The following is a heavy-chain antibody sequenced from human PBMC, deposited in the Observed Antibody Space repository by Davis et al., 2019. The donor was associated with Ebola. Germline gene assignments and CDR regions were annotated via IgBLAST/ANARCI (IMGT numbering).Heavy chain of an antibody. V-gene: IGHV3-11*03. CDR3: ARPSYDSFYYYGMDV. Sequence: GESLKISCAASGFTFSDYYMSWIRQAPGKGLEWVSYISSSSSYTNYADSVKGRFTISRDNAKNSLYLQMNSLRFDDTAVYYCARPSYDSFYYYGMDVWGQGTTVTVSS. J-gene: IGHJ6*02. CDR1: GFTFSDYY. CDR2: ISSSSSYT. D-gene: IGHD3-3*01.